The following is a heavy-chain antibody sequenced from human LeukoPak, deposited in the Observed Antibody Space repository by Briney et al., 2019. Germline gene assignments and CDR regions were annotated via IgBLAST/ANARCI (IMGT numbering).Heavy chain of an antibody. CDR3: ARSYGDYVHGFDY. V-gene: IGHV3-53*04. Sequence: PGGALRLSCATSGVTVSSNYMSWVRQAPGKGLEWVVVIYSGGSTYYADSVKGRFTISRHNSKNTLYLQMNSLRAEDTAVYYCARSYGDYVHGFDYWGQGTLVTVSS. CDR1: GVTVSSNY. J-gene: IGHJ4*02. CDR2: IYSGGST. D-gene: IGHD4-17*01.